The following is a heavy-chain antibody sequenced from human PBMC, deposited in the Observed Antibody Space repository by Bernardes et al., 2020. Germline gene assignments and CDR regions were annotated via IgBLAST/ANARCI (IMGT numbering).Heavy chain of an antibody. CDR1: GGSISSGGYY. J-gene: IGHJ5*02. Sequence: SETLSLTCTVSGGSISSGGYYWSWIRQHPGKGLEWIGYIYYSGSTYYNPSLKSRVTISVDTSKNQFSLKLSSVTAADTAVYYCARDLSSIAARETHWFDPWGQGTLVTVSS. D-gene: IGHD6-6*01. V-gene: IGHV4-31*03. CDR2: IYYSGST. CDR3: ARDLSSIAARETHWFDP.